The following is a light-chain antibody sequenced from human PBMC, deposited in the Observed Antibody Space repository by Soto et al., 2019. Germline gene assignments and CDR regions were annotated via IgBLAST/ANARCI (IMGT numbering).Light chain of an antibody. CDR2: DAS. Sequence: EIVLTQSPATLSLSPGERATLSCRASQSLNSYLAWFQQKPGQAPRLLIYDASNRATGIPARFSGSGSWTDFTLTISSLEPADFAVYYWQQRRDWPLTFGGGTKVEIK. CDR3: QQRRDWPLT. V-gene: IGKV3-11*01. J-gene: IGKJ4*01. CDR1: QSLNSY.